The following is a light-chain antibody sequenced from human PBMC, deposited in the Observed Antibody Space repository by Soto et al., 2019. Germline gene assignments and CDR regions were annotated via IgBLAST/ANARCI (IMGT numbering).Light chain of an antibody. V-gene: IGKV4-1*01. CDR1: QSVLYSSNNKNY. J-gene: IGKJ2*01. CDR3: QQYESTPPT. Sequence: DIVMTQSPDSLAVSLGERATINCKSSQSVLYSSNNKNYLAWYQQRPGQPPKLLIYWASTRESGVPERFSASGSRTEITLTITSLQAEDVAVYYCQQYESTPPTFGQGTKLEIK. CDR2: WAS.